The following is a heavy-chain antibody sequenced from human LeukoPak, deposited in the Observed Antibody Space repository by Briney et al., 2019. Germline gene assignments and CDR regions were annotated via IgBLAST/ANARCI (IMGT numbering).Heavy chain of an antibody. V-gene: IGHV3-30*02. CDR2: ISCDGSSK. CDR3: ARGGRLYDYVWGSYPDPREGVDY. J-gene: IGHJ4*02. Sequence: GGSLRLSCAASGFTFSNYGMHWVRQAPGKGLEWVSSISCDGSSKYYADSVKGRFTISRDNSRNTLYLQMNSLRAEDTAVDYCARGGRLYDYVWGSYPDPREGVDYWGQGTLVTVSS. D-gene: IGHD3-16*02. CDR1: GFTFSNYG.